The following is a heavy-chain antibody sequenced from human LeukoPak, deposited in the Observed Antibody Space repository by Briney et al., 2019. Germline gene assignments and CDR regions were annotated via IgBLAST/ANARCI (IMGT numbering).Heavy chain of an antibody. D-gene: IGHD2-15*01. J-gene: IGHJ4*02. CDR1: GFNFKYVW. V-gene: IGHV3-15*01. CDR3: ATSVVVVAAIDY. Sequence: GGSLRLSCAASGFNFKYVWMNWVRQVPGKGLEWVGRIRTKIEGETRDYPAPVKGRFIISRDDSKTTLYLQMNGLKTEDSAVYYCATSVVVVAAIDYWGQGTLVTVSS. CDR2: IRTKIEGETR.